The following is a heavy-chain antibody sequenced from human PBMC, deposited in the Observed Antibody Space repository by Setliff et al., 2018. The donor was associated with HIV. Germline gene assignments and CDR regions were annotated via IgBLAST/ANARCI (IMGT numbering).Heavy chain of an antibody. J-gene: IGHJ4*02. CDR1: GFTFSDPA. CDR2: ISSSGDKT. D-gene: IGHD2-2*01. Sequence: GSLRLSCAASGFTFSDPAMSWVRQAPGKGLEWVSAISSSGDKTYYADSVKGRFAISRDNAKNMLYLQMSSLRAEDTALYYCAKDWRRPFVVLPWGQGIQVTVSS. CDR3: AKDWRRPFVVLP. V-gene: IGHV3-23*01.